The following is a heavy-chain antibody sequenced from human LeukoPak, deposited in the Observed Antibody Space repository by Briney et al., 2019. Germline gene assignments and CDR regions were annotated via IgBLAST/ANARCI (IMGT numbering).Heavy chain of an antibody. Sequence: GGSLRLSCAPSGFTFSSYDMSWVRQAPGKGLEWVPYISSGAGTIYYADSVKGRFTISRDNAKNSLYLQMNSLRAEDTAVYYRARDRVPAHYFDSWGQGTLVTVSS. CDR1: GFTFSSYD. V-gene: IGHV3-48*03. CDR3: ARDRVPAHYFDS. CDR2: ISSGAGTI. J-gene: IGHJ4*02.